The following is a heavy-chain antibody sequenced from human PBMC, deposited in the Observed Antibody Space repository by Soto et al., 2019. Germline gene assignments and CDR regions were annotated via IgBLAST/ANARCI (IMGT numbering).Heavy chain of an antibody. V-gene: IGHV3-30-3*01. Sequence: PGGSLRLSCAASGFTFSSYGMHWVRQAPGKGLEWVAVISYDGSNKYYADSVKGRFTISRDNSKNTLYLQMNSLRAEDTAVYYCARNKVTLMVRGVIMLFFDYWGQGTLVTVST. CDR3: ARNKVTLMVRGVIMLFFDY. J-gene: IGHJ4*02. CDR2: ISYDGSNK. CDR1: GFTFSSYG. D-gene: IGHD3-10*01.